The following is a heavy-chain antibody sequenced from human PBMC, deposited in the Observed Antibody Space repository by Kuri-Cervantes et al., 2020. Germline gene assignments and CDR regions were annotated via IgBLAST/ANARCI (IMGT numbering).Heavy chain of an antibody. CDR1: GFTFDDYA. CDR3: ARDGSEYSGYESEGIDY. Sequence: SLKISCAASGFTFDDYAMHWVRQAPGKGLEWVSGISWNSGSIGYADSVKGRFTISRDNAKNSLYLQMNSLRAEDTAVYYCARDGSEYSGYESEGIDYWGQGTLVTVSS. CDR2: ISWNSGSI. V-gene: IGHV3-9*01. D-gene: IGHD5-12*01. J-gene: IGHJ4*02.